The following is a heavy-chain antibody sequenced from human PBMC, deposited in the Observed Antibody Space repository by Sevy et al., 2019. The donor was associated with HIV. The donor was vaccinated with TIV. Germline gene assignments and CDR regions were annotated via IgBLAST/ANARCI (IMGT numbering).Heavy chain of an antibody. CDR3: AKEGEIFQYYFDF. J-gene: IGHJ4*02. D-gene: IGHD3-10*01. CDR2: ISFDGSNK. CDR1: GFTFSSYG. Sequence: GSLRLSCAASGFTFSSYGIHWVRQAPGKGLEWVAVISFDGSNKYYADSVKGRFTISRDNSKNTLYLQMNSLRAEDTAVYYCAKEGEIFQYYFDFWGQGTLVTVSS. V-gene: IGHV3-30*18.